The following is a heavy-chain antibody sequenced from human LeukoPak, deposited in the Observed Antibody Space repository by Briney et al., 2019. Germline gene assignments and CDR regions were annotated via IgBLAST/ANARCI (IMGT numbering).Heavy chain of an antibody. Sequence: SETLSLTCTVSGGSISSYYWSWIRQPPGKGLEWIGYIYYSGSTNYNPSLKSRVTISEDTSKNQFSLKLSSVTAADTAVYYCATGPNYDILTGYQYYFDYWGQGTLVTVSS. J-gene: IGHJ4*02. CDR3: ATGPNYDILTGYQYYFDY. D-gene: IGHD3-9*01. V-gene: IGHV4-59*08. CDR1: GGSISSYY. CDR2: IYYSGST.